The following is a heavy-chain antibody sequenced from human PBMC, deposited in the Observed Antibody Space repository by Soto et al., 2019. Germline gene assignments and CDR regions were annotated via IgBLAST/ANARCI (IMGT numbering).Heavy chain of an antibody. J-gene: IGHJ6*02. CDR1: GGTFSSYA. CDR2: IIPIFGTA. V-gene: IGHV1-69*12. CDR3: ARVGYYDSSETPRYYGMDV. D-gene: IGHD3-22*01. Sequence: QVQLVQSGAEVKKPGSSVKVSCKASGGTFSSYAISWVRQAPGQGLEWMGGIIPIFGTANYAQKFQGRVTITADESTSTAYMELSSLRSEDTAVYYCARVGYYDSSETPRYYGMDVWGQGTTVTVSS.